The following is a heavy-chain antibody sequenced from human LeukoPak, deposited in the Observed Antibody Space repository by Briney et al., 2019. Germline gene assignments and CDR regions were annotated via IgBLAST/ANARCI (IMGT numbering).Heavy chain of an antibody. Sequence: SETLSLTCTVSGGSISSYYWSWIRQPAGKGLEWIGRIYTSGSANYNPSLKSRVTMSVDTSKNQFSLKLSSVTAADTAVYYCAREDVYGSGSYSYSPFDYWGQGTLVTVSS. D-gene: IGHD3-10*01. J-gene: IGHJ4*02. CDR2: IYTSGSA. CDR3: AREDVYGSGSYSYSPFDY. V-gene: IGHV4-4*07. CDR1: GGSISSYY.